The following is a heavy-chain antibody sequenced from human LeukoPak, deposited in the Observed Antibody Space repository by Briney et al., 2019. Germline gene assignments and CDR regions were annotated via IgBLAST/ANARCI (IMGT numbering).Heavy chain of an antibody. CDR1: GYTFTTYY. CDR2: INPNGGST. CDR3: AQASNYGSGNYHLDY. V-gene: IGHV1-46*01. D-gene: IGHD3-10*01. J-gene: IGHJ4*02. Sequence: EASVKVSCKASGYTFTTYYMHWVRQAPGQGLEWMGIINPNGGSTSYAQNRVTMTRDTSTSTFYMELSSLKSEDTAVYYCAQASNYGSGNYHLDYWGQGTLVTVSS.